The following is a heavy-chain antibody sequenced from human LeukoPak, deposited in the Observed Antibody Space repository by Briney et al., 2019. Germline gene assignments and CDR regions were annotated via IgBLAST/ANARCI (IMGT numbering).Heavy chain of an antibody. CDR2: ISYDGSNK. J-gene: IGHJ6*02. V-gene: IGHV3-30-3*01. D-gene: IGHD3-10*01. Sequence: PGGSLRLSCAASGFTFSSYAMHWVRQAPGKGLEWVAVISYDGSNKYYADSVKGRFTISGDNSKNTLYLQMNSLRAEDTAVYYCASSIRSNYGMDVWGQGTTVTVSS. CDR3: ASSIRSNYGMDV. CDR1: GFTFSSYA.